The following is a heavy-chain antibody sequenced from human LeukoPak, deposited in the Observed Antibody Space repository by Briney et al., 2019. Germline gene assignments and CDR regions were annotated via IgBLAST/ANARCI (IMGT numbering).Heavy chain of an antibody. J-gene: IGHJ4*02. CDR1: GFIFSNDA. V-gene: IGHV3-33*01. CDR3: VRDPSGSGFAFDS. Sequence: PGRSLRLSCAASGFIFSNDAMHWVRQAPGKGLEWVAFIWFDGSNKHYADSVKGRFTISRDNSEDTLYLQMNSLRAEDTAVYYCVRDPSGSGFAFDSWGQGALATVSS. D-gene: IGHD1-1*01. CDR2: IWFDGSNK.